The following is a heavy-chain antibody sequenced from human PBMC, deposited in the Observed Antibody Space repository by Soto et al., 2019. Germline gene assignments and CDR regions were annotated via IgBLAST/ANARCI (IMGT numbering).Heavy chain of an antibody. V-gene: IGHV3-33*01. Sequence: QVQLVASGGGVVQPGRSLRLSCAASGFTFSSYGMHWVRQAPGKGLEWVAVIGYDGSNKYYADSVKGRFTISRDNSKNTLYLQMNSLRAEDTAVYYCARGGGAYYYYYYMDVWGKGTTVTVSS. J-gene: IGHJ6*03. CDR1: GFTFSSYG. CDR2: IGYDGSNK. D-gene: IGHD3-16*01. CDR3: ARGGGAYYYYYYMDV.